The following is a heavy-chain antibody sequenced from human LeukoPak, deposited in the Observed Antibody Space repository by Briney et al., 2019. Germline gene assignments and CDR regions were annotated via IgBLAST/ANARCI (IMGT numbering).Heavy chain of an antibody. CDR1: GYTFTRYY. D-gene: IGHD2-2*01. CDR2: INTNTGNP. CDR3: ARGGIVVVPADYYGMDV. J-gene: IGHJ6*02. Sequence: ASVKVSCKASGYTFTRYYIHWVRQAPGQGLEWMGWINTNTGNPTYAQGFTGRFVFSLDTSVSTAYLQISSLKAEDTAVYYCARGGIVVVPADYYGMDVWGQGTTVTVSS. V-gene: IGHV7-4-1*02.